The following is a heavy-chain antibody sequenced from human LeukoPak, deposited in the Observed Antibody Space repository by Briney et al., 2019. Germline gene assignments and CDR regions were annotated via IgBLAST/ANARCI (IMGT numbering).Heavy chain of an antibody. D-gene: IGHD6-19*01. V-gene: IGHV1-18*01. CDR3: ARDLHSSGWYDVAWY. Sequence: SVKVSCKASGYTFTSYGISWVRQAPGQGLEWMGWISAYNGNTNYAQKLQGRVTMTTDTSTSAAYMELRSLRSDDTAVYYCARDLHSSGWYDVAWYWGQETLVTVSS. CDR2: ISAYNGNT. J-gene: IGHJ4*02. CDR1: GYTFTSYG.